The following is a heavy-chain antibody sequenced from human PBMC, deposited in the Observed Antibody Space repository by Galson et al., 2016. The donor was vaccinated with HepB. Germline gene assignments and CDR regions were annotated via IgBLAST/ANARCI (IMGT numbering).Heavy chain of an antibody. V-gene: IGHV3-23*01. CDR2: ISGSGGST. CDR1: GFTSSSYA. J-gene: IGHJ4*02. CDR3: AKSMSVSYYYDSSGYSFDY. Sequence: SLRLSCAASGFTSSSYAMSWVRQAPGKGLEWVSAISGSGGSTYYADSVQGRFTISRDNSKNTLYLQMNSLRAEDTAVYYCAKSMSVSYYYDSSGYSFDYWGQGTLVTVSS. D-gene: IGHD3-22*01.